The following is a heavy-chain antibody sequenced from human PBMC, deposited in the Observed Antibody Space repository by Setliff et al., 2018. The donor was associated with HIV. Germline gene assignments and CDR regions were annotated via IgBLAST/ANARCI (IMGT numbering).Heavy chain of an antibody. CDR1: GGSFSGFN. D-gene: IGHD6-19*01. J-gene: IGHJ4*02. CDR3: ARGPPGSSIGWYVGY. CDR2: IKHSGST. Sequence: SETLSLTCAVYGGSFSGFNWNWIRQPPGKGLEWIGEIKHSGSTNYNPSLKSRVTIPVDTSKNQFSLRLSSVIAADTAVYYCARGPPGSSIGWYVGYWGQGTLVNVSS. V-gene: IGHV4-34*01.